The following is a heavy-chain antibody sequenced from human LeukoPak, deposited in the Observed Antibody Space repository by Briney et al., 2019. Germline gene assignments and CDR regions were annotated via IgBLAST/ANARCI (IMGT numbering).Heavy chain of an antibody. V-gene: IGHV1-58*02. CDR1: GFTFTSSA. CDR2: IVVGSGNR. J-gene: IGHJ1*01. Sequence: GTSVKVSCKASGFTFTSSAMQWVRQARGQRLEWIGWIVVGSGNRNYAQKFQERVSITRDMSTGTAYMELSSLRSEDTAVYFCAAGTSGRPEYFQHWGQGTLVTVSP. CDR3: AAGTSGRPEYFQH. D-gene: IGHD1-14*01.